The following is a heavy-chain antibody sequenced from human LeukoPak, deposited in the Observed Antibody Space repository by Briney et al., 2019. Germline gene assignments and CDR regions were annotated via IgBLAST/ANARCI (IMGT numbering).Heavy chain of an antibody. V-gene: IGHV1-18*01. CDR3: ARDSLRPDYFDY. CDR2: ISAYNGNT. Sequence: ASVKASCKASGYTFTSYGISWVRQAPGQGLEWMGWISAYNGNTNYAQKLQGRVTMTTDTSTSTAYMELRSLRSDDTAVYYCARDSLRPDYFDYWGQGTLVTVSS. CDR1: GYTFTSYG. J-gene: IGHJ4*02.